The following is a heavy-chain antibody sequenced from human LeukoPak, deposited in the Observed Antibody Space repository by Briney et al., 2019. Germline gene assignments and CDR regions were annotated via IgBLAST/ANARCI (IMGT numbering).Heavy chain of an antibody. J-gene: IGHJ4*02. CDR3: ARDSRGVFDY. CDR1: GGSISSSSYY. Sequence: SETLSLTCTVSGGSISSSSYYWSWIRQPAGKGLEWIGRIYTSGSTNYNPSLKSRVTMSVDTSKNQFSLKLSSVTAADTAVYYCARDSRGVFDYWGQGTLVTVSS. V-gene: IGHV4-61*02. CDR2: IYTSGST. D-gene: IGHD3-10*01.